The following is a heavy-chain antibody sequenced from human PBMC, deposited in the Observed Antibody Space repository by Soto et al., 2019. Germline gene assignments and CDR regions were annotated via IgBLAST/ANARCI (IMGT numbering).Heavy chain of an antibody. V-gene: IGHV4-34*01. CDR1: GGSFSGYY. CDR2: INHSGST. D-gene: IGHD3-10*01. J-gene: IGHJ4*02. Sequence: PSETLSLTCAVYGGSFSGYYWSWIRQPPGKGLEWIGEINHSGSTNYNPSLKSRVTISVDTSKNQFSLKLSSVTAADTAVYYCARGRGLLWFGRYFDYWGQGTLVTVSS. CDR3: ARGRGLLWFGRYFDY.